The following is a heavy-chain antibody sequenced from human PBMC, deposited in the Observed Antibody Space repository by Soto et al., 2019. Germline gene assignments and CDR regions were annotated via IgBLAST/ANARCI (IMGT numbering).Heavy chain of an antibody. D-gene: IGHD6-13*01. CDR3: ARVPLSSSWYRGRLLRWFDP. V-gene: IGHV1-2*02. CDR1: GYTFIGYF. Sequence: AAVKVSGKASGYTFIGYFMHWVRQAPGQGLAWMGWINPNSGGTNDAQKFQGRVTMARDTSISTAYTKLSRLRSDDTAVDDCARVPLSSSWYRGRLLRWFDPWGQGTLVTVSS. J-gene: IGHJ5*02. CDR2: INPNSGGT.